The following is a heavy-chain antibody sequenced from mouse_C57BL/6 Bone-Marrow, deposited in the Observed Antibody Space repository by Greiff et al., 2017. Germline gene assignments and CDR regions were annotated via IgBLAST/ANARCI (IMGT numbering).Heavy chain of an antibody. CDR1: GFTFSDYY. CDR2: ISNGGGST. D-gene: IGHD2-2*01. Sequence: EVKLVESGGGLVQPGGSLKLSCAASGFTFSDYYMYWVRQTPEKRLEWVAYISNGGGSTYSPYTVTGRFTITIDNAKNTLYLQMNRLESVDTAMFSCARRAFGYLRDWYFDVWGTGTTVTVSS. J-gene: IGHJ1*03. CDR3: ARRAFGYLRDWYFDV. V-gene: IGHV5-12*01.